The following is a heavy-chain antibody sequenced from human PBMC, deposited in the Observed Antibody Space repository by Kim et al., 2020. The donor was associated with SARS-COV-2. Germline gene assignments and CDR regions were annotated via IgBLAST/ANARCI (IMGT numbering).Heavy chain of an antibody. CDR3: AKDPSNPYSSGYYEY. V-gene: IGHV3-23*01. J-gene: IGHJ4*02. D-gene: IGHD3-22*01. Sequence: GGSLRLSCAASGFTFSSYAMSWVRQAPGKGLEWVSAISGSGGSTYYADSVKGRFTISRDNSKNTLYLQMNSLRAEDTAVYYCAKDPSNPYSSGYYEYWGQGTLVTVSS. CDR1: GFTFSSYA. CDR2: ISGSGGST.